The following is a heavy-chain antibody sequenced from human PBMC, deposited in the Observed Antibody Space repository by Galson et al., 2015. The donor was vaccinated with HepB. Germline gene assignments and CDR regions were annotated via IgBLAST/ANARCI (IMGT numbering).Heavy chain of an antibody. CDR2: ISSSGSTI. CDR3: ARDIALEGRGGFDY. D-gene: IGHD3-10*01. CDR1: GFTFSSYE. V-gene: IGHV3-48*03. J-gene: IGHJ4*02. Sequence: SLRLSCAASGFTFSSYEMNWVRQAPGKGLEWVSYISSSGSTIYYADSVKGRFTISRDNAKNSLYLQMNSLRAEDTAVYYCARDIALEGRGGFDYWGQGTLVTVSS.